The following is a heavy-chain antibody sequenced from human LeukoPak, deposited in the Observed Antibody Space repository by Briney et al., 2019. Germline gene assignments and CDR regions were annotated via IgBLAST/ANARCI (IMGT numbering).Heavy chain of an antibody. CDR2: TYYRSKWYN. Sequence: SQTLSLTCAISGDSVSSNSAAWNWSRQSPSRGLEWLGRTYYRSKWYNDYAVSVKGRITINPDTSKNQFSLQLNSATPEDTAVYYCARVPYDDWYFDLWGRGTLVTVSS. D-gene: IGHD5-12*01. CDR3: ARVPYDDWYFDL. CDR1: GDSVSSNSAA. J-gene: IGHJ2*01. V-gene: IGHV6-1*01.